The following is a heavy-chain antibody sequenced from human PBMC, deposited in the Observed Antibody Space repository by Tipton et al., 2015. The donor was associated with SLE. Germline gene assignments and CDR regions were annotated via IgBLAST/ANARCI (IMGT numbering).Heavy chain of an antibody. CDR3: TRKDYSSSPFDH. CDR1: GFTVSNNY. Sequence: QLVQSGGGLVQPGGSLRVSCAASGFTVSNNYMSWVRQAPGKGLEWVSVIYSGGSTNYADSVKGRFTISRDTSKNTLYLQMNSLRAEDTAVYYCTRKDYSSSPFDHGGLGTLVTGSS. V-gene: IGHV3-66*02. CDR2: IYSGGST. J-gene: IGHJ4*02. D-gene: IGHD6-6*01.